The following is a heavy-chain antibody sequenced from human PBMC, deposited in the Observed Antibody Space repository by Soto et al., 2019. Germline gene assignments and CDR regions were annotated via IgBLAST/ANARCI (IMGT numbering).Heavy chain of an antibody. Sequence: SETLSITCTVSGGSISSYYCSWIRQPPGKGLEWIGYIYYSGSTNYNPSLKSRVTISVDTSKNQFSLKLSSVTAADTAVYYCARVLFGSNCWFDPWGQGTLVTVSS. D-gene: IGHD3-16*01. CDR2: IYYSGST. J-gene: IGHJ5*02. CDR1: GGSISSYY. CDR3: ARVLFGSNCWFDP. V-gene: IGHV4-59*01.